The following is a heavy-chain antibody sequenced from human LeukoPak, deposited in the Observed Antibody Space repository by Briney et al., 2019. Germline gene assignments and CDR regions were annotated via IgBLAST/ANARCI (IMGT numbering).Heavy chain of an antibody. CDR1: GYSFTDYY. CDR2: INPNSGGT. CDR3: ARADRLNGGPYLIGP. V-gene: IGHV1-2*02. J-gene: IGHJ5*02. D-gene: IGHD2-8*01. Sequence: ASVKVSCKTSGYSFTDYYMHWVRQAPGQGLEWMGWINPNSGGTSSAQKFQGRVNMTRDTSINTVYMEVNWLTSDDTAMYYCARADRLNGGPYLIGPWGQGTLVTVSS.